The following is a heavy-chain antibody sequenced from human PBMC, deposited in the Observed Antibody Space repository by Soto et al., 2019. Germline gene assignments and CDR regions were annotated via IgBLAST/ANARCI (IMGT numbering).Heavy chain of an antibody. D-gene: IGHD3-10*01. Sequence: EVQLVESGGGLVQPGGSLRLSCAASGFTFSSYSMNWFRQAPGKGRGWVSYISSSSSTIYYADSVKGRFTISRDNAKNSLYLQMNSLRAEDTAVYYCARDPYYGSGTHFDYWGQGTLVTVSS. J-gene: IGHJ4*02. CDR1: GFTFSSYS. CDR3: ARDPYYGSGTHFDY. V-gene: IGHV3-48*01. CDR2: ISSSSSTI.